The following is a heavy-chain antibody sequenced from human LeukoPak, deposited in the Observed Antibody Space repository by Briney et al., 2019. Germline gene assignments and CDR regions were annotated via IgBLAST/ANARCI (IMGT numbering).Heavy chain of an antibody. CDR3: ARVVYEVATTMGGGIFDI. D-gene: IGHD5-12*01. Sequence: ASVKVSCKASGYTFTGYYMHWVRQAPGQGLEWMGWINPNSGGTNYAQKFQGRVTMTRDTSISTAYMELSRLRSDDTAVYYCARVVYEVATTMGGGIFDIWGQGTMVTVSS. J-gene: IGHJ3*02. V-gene: IGHV1-2*02. CDR1: GYTFTGYY. CDR2: INPNSGGT.